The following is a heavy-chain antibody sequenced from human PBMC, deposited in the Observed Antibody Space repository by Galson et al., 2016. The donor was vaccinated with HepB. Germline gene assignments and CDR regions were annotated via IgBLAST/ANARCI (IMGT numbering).Heavy chain of an antibody. CDR1: GFIFQNFG. CDR2: IPYSTNNI. J-gene: IGHJ6*02. CDR3: AKVSSASSYYGMDV. Sequence: SLRLSCAASGFIFQNFGMQWVRQAPGKGLEWVALIPYSTNNIDYLDSVKGRFTISRDNSDNTVSLQMNSLRPEDTGVYYCAKVSSASSYYGMDVWGQGTTVTVSS. D-gene: IGHD2-2*01. V-gene: IGHV3-30*18.